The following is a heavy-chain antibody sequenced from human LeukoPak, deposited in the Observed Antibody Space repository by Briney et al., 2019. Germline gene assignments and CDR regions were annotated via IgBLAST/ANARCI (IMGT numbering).Heavy chain of an antibody. CDR2: IYRDGST. CDR3: ARDSRGTQVFDL. D-gene: IGHD6-19*01. V-gene: IGHV3-53*01. Sequence: GGSLRLSCAASAFIISDNFMNWVRQAPGKGLEWVSVIYRDGSTYYADSVKGRFTISRDNSKNTLYLQMNSLSAEDTAVYYCARDSRGTQVFDLWGPGTLVTVSS. J-gene: IGHJ4*02. CDR1: AFIISDNF.